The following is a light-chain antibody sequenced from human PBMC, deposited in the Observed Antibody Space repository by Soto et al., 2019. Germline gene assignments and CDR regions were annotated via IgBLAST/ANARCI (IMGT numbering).Light chain of an antibody. CDR2: GNY. CDR3: QSYDSSLSGVV. CDR1: SSNIGAGYD. Sequence: QSVLTQPPSVSGAPGQRVTISCTGSSSNIGAGYDVHWYQQLPGTAPKLLIYGNYNRPSGVPDRFSGSQSDTSASLAITGLQAEDEADYYCQSYDSSLSGVVFGGGTKLTVL. J-gene: IGLJ2*01. V-gene: IGLV1-40*01.